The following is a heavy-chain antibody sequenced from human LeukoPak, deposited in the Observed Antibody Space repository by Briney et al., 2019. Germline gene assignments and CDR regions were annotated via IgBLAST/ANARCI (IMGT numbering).Heavy chain of an antibody. J-gene: IGHJ4*02. D-gene: IGHD2-8*01. V-gene: IGHV3-74*01. CDR2: VSRDGSTT. Sequence: GGSLSLSCAGCGFTLGSHRMHWLRPATGQGLVWDSCVSRDGSTTNYADYVKGRYTFSRDNAKSTLYLQMSSLRAEDTAVYYCARDTNGLAYWGLGTRVSVSS. CDR1: GFTLGSHR. CDR3: ARDTNGLAY.